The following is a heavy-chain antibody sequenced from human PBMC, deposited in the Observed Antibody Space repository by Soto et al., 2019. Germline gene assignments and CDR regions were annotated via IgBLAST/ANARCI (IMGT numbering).Heavy chain of an antibody. D-gene: IGHD2-15*01. CDR3: ARAGYCSGGSCYSQNYFDY. CDR2: INHSGST. CDR1: GGSFSGYY. Sequence: SETLSLTCAVYGGSFSGYYWSWIRQPPGKGLEWIGEINHSGSTNYNPSLKSRVTISVDTSKNQFSLKLSSVTAADTAVYYCARAGYCSGGSCYSQNYFDYWGQGTLVTVSS. V-gene: IGHV4-34*01. J-gene: IGHJ4*02.